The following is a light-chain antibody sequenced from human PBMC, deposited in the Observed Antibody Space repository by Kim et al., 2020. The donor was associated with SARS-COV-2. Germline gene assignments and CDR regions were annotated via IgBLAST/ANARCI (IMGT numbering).Light chain of an antibody. CDR1: SGDVGAYNY. Sequence: GQSITVSCTGTSGDVGAYNYVSWYQQHPGKAPKLLIFDVTERPSGISSRFSASKSGHTASLTISGLQAEDESDYYCFSYTRSGTYVFGTGTKVTVL. J-gene: IGLJ1*01. V-gene: IGLV2-14*03. CDR2: DVT. CDR3: FSYTRSGTYV.